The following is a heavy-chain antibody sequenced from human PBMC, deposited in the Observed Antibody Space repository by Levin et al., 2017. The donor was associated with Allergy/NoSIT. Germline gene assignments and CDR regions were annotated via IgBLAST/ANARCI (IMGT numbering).Heavy chain of an antibody. D-gene: IGHD4-17*01. V-gene: IGHV4-39*01. CDR1: GGSISSSSYY. CDR2: IYYSGST. J-gene: IGHJ6*03. CDR3: ASDYGDYYYYYMDV. Sequence: SETLSLTCTVSGGSISSSSYYWGWIRQPPGKGLEWIGSIYYSGSTYYNPSLKSRVTISVDTSKNQFSLKLSSVTAADTAVYYCASDYGDYYYYYMDVWGKGTTVTVSS.